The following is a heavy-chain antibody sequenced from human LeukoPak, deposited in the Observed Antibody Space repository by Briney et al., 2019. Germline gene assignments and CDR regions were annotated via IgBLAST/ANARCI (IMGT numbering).Heavy chain of an antibody. Sequence: SVKVSCKASGGIFSNHAVTWVRQAPGQGLEWMGRIIPMIGTAKYAQKFQGRVTFTADTSTNTAYMELGSLTSEDTALYFCAKGATVGKEALDIWGQGSLVTVSS. CDR3: AKGATVGKEALDI. CDR1: GGIFSNHA. J-gene: IGHJ3*02. CDR2: IIPMIGTA. D-gene: IGHD1-14*01. V-gene: IGHV1-69*04.